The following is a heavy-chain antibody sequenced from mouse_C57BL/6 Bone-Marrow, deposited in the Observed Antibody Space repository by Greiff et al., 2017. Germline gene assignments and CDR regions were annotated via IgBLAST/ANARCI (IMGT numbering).Heavy chain of an antibody. V-gene: IGHV1-55*01. CDR1: GYTFTSYW. J-gene: IGHJ1*03. CDR3: ARPYYSNYWYFDV. D-gene: IGHD2-5*01. CDR2: IYPGSGST. Sequence: QVQLQQPGAELVKPGASVKMSCKASGYTFTSYWITWVKQRPGQGLEGIGDIYPGSGSTNYNEKFKSKATLTVDTSSSTAYMQLSILTSEDSAVYYCARPYYSNYWYFDVWGTGTTVTVSS.